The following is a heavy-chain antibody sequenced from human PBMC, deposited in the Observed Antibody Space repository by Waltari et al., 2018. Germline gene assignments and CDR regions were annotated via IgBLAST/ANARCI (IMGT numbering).Heavy chain of an antibody. V-gene: IGHV4-39*01. Sequence: QLQLQESGPGLVKPSETLSLTCTVAGGSISSSSSYWGGIRQPPGKGLEWIGSIYYSGSTYYNPSLKSRVTISVDTSKNQFSLKLSSVTAADTAVYYCATHYYDSRDDAFDIWGQGTMVTVSS. CDR1: GGSISSSSSY. D-gene: IGHD3-22*01. CDR3: ATHYYDSRDDAFDI. J-gene: IGHJ3*02. CDR2: IYYSGST.